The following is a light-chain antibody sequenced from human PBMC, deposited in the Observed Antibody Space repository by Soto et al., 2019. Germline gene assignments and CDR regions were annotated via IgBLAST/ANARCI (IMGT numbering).Light chain of an antibody. CDR1: QSVSSK. CDR2: GAS. V-gene: IGKV3-15*01. CDR3: QQYNNWPLT. Sequence: EIEMTQSPGTLSVSPGERATLSCRASQSVSSKLAWYQQKPGQAPRLLIHGASTRATGIPARFSGSGSGTDFTLTISSLQSEDFAVYYCQQYNNWPLTFGGGTKVEIK. J-gene: IGKJ4*01.